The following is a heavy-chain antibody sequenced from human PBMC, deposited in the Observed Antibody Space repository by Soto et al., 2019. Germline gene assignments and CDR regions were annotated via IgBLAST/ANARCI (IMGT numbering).Heavy chain of an antibody. V-gene: IGHV3-72*01. J-gene: IGHJ4*02. CDR1: GFTFSDHY. D-gene: IGHD4-17*01. CDR3: ARISTTSYFDF. CDR2: IRKKANSYTT. Sequence: GGSLRLSCAASGFTFSDHYMDWVRQAPGKGLEWVGRIRKKANSYTTEYAASVKGRFTISRNDSKNSMYLQMNSLKTEDTAVYFCARISTTSYFDFWGQGTLVTVSS.